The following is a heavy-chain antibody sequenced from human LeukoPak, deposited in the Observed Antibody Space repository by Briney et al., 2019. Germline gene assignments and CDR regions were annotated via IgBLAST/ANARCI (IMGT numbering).Heavy chain of an antibody. Sequence: GGSLRLSCAASGFTFSNAWMSWVRQASGKGLEWVGRIKSKTDGGTTDYAAPVKGRFTISRDDSKNTLYLQMNSLKTEDTAVYYCTTETGDCSSTSCSYGMDVWGQGP. D-gene: IGHD2-2*01. CDR2: IKSKTDGGTT. CDR3: TTETGDCSSTSCSYGMDV. V-gene: IGHV3-15*01. CDR1: GFTFSNAW. J-gene: IGHJ6*02.